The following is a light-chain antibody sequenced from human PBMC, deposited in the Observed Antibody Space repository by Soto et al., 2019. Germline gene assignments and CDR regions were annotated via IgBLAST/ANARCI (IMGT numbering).Light chain of an antibody. CDR1: SSDVGAYDF. V-gene: IGLV2-14*03. CDR3: SSHTTRNTRV. Sequence: SVLTQPASVSGSPGQSITISCTGTSSDVGAYDFVSWYQQHPDKAPKLMIYEVRGRPSGVSNRFSGSKSFNTATLTISGLQAEDEADYYCSSHTTRNTRVFGTGTKVT. CDR2: EVR. J-gene: IGLJ1*01.